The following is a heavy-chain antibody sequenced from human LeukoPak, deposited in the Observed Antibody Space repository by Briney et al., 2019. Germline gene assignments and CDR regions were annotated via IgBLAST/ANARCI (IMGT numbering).Heavy chain of an antibody. CDR2: IIPIFGTA. D-gene: IGHD3-3*01. Sequence: SVKVSCKASGGTFSSYAISGVRQAPGQGLEWMGGIIPIFGTANYAQKFQGRVTITADESTSTAYMELSSLRSEDTAVYYCAREAKWSNEYGFYYFDYWGQGTLVTVSS. V-gene: IGHV1-69*13. CDR3: AREAKWSNEYGFYYFDY. J-gene: IGHJ4*02. CDR1: GGTFSSYA.